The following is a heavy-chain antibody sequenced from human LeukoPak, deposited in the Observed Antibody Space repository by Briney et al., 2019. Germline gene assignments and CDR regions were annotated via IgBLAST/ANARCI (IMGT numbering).Heavy chain of an antibody. Sequence: GGSLRLSCAASGITFSSYSMNWVRQAPGKGLEWVAVISYDGSNKYYADSVKGRFTISRDNSKNTLYLQMNSLRAEDTAVYYCARANKDYYDFWSGYYFWGQGTLVTVSS. D-gene: IGHD3-3*01. CDR3: ARANKDYYDFWSGYYF. J-gene: IGHJ4*02. CDR1: GITFSSYS. CDR2: ISYDGSNK. V-gene: IGHV3-30*03.